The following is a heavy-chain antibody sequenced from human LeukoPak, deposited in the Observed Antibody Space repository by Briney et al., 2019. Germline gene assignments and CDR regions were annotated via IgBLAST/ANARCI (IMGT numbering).Heavy chain of an antibody. J-gene: IGHJ4*02. CDR1: GFSFSDYY. V-gene: IGHV3-11*04. CDR2: ISFTGTTI. Sequence: GGSLRLSCAASGFSFSDYYMSWIRQVPGKGLEWVSYISFTGTTIYYTDSVKGRFTISRDNAKNSLYLQMNSLRAEDTAVYYCASACGGDCYPSTDTFDYWGQGTLVTVSS. CDR3: ASACGGDCYPSTDTFDY. D-gene: IGHD2-21*02.